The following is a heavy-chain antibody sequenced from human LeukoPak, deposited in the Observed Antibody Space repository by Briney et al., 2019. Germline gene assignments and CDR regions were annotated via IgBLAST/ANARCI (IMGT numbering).Heavy chain of an antibody. V-gene: IGHV3-30-3*01. CDR3: AREIGDYDFWSGTRGNGMDV. J-gene: IGHJ6*02. CDR1: GFTFSSYA. Sequence: GGSLRLSCAASGFTFSSYAMHWVRQAPGKGLEWVAVISYVETSKYYADSVKGRFTISRDNSKNMVYLQMNSLRAENTAVYYCAREIGDYDFWSGTRGNGMDVWGQGTTVTVSS. CDR2: ISYVETSK. D-gene: IGHD3-3*01.